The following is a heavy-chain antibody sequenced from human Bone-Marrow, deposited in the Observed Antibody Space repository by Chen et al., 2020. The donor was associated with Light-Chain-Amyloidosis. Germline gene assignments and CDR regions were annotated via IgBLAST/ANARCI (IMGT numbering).Heavy chain of an antibody. Sequence: EVQLEQSGPEVKKPGESLKNSCKGSGNTIPNYWIGWVRQMPGKGLEWMGVIYPDDSDARYRPSFEGQVTISADKSITPAYLQWRSLKASDTAMYYCARRRDGYNFDYWGQGTLVTVSS. J-gene: IGHJ4*02. CDR2: IYPDDSDA. CDR3: ARRRDGYNFDY. D-gene: IGHD5-12*01. V-gene: IGHV5-51*01. CDR1: GNTIPNYW.